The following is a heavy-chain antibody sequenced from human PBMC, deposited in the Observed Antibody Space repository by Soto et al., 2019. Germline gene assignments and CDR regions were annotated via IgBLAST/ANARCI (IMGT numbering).Heavy chain of an antibody. V-gene: IGHV3-48*02. J-gene: IGHJ6*02. D-gene: IGHD3-22*01. CDR1: GFTFSSYS. CDR2: ISSSSSTI. CDR3: ARLTYYYDSSGYGRYYYYGMDV. Sequence: LRLYCAASGFTFSSYSMNWVRQAPGKGLEWDSYISSSSSTIYYADSVKGRFTISRDNAKNSLYLQMNSLRDEDTAVYYCARLTYYYDSSGYGRYYYYGMDVWGRGTTVTVSS.